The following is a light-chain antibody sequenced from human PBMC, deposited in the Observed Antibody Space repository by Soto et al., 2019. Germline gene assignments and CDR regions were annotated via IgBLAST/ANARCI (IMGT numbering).Light chain of an antibody. V-gene: IGLV2-8*01. CDR1: SSDIGGYNY. Sequence: QSALTQPPSASGSPGQSVTISCTGTSSDIGGYNYVSWYQQHPGNAPKLMISEVSKRPSGVPDRFSGSKSGNTASLNVSGLQAEDEANYYCNSYAGSNNWVFGGGTKLTVL. J-gene: IGLJ3*02. CDR3: NSYAGSNNWV. CDR2: EVS.